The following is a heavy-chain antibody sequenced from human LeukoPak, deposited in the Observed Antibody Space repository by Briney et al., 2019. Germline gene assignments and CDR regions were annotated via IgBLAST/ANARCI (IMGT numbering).Heavy chain of an antibody. Sequence: ASVTVSCKASGYTFTSYYMHWVRQAPGQGLEWMGLINPSGGSTSYAQKFQGRVTMTRDASTSTVYMELSSLRFEDTAVYYCARVDEGGYYYYGMDVWGQGTTVTVSS. CDR2: INPSGGST. CDR3: ARVDEGGYYYYGMDV. CDR1: GYTFTSYY. J-gene: IGHJ6*02. D-gene: IGHD3-16*01. V-gene: IGHV1-46*01.